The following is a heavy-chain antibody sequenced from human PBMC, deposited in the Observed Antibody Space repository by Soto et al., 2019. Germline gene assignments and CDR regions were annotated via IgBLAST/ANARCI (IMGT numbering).Heavy chain of an antibody. CDR2: ISGSGGST. J-gene: IGHJ4*02. V-gene: IGHV3-23*01. Sequence: GWSLRLSCAASGFTFSSYAMSWVRQAPGKGLEWVSAISGSGGSTYYADSVKGRFTISRDNSKNTLYLQMNSLRAEDTAVYYCSTLSSGYLYYFDYWGQGTLVTVSS. CDR1: GFTFSSYA. CDR3: STLSSGYLYYFDY. D-gene: IGHD3-22*01.